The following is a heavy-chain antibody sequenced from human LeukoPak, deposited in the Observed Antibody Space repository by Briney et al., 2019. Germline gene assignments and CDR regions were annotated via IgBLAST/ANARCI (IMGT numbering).Heavy chain of an antibody. J-gene: IGHJ3*02. Sequence: QTGGSLRLSCAASGFTFSSYWMSWVRQAPGKGLEWVANIKQDGSEKYYVDSVKGRFTIPRDNAKNSLYLQMNSLRAEDTAVYYCARVNSGYSYGYGAFDIWGQGTMVTVSS. CDR1: GFTFSSYW. V-gene: IGHV3-7*01. CDR3: ARVNSGYSYGYGAFDI. CDR2: IKQDGSEK. D-gene: IGHD5-18*01.